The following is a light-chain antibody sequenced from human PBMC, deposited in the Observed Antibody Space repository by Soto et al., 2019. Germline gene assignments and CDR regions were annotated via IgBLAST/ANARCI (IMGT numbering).Light chain of an antibody. CDR1: SSDVGGYNY. CDR2: DVS. CDR3: SSHTSSRSVV. J-gene: IGLJ2*01. V-gene: IGLV2-14*01. Sequence: QSALTQPASVSGSPGQSITISCTGTSSDVGGYNYVSWYQQHPGKAPKLMIYDVSKRPSGVSTHSSGSKSGNTAARTISGLQAEDEADYYCSSHTSSRSVVFGGGTKLTV.